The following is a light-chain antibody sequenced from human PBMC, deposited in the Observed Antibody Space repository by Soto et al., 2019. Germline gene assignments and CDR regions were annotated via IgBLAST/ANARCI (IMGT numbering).Light chain of an antibody. CDR2: DAS. V-gene: IGKV3-11*01. Sequence: EIVLTQSPATLSLSPGERATLSCRASQSVSSYLAWYQQKPGQVPRLVIYDASNRATGIQGRFSGSGSGTDFTLTISSLEPEDFGVYYCQPRSSWPRTFGQGTKVEIK. J-gene: IGKJ1*01. CDR1: QSVSSY. CDR3: QPRSSWPRT.